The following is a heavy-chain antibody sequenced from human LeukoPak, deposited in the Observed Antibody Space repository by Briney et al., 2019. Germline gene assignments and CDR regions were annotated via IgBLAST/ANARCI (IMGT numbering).Heavy chain of an antibody. Sequence: PGGSLRLSCAASGFTFSSYWMHWVRQAPGKGLVWISRIYSAGSTTSYADSVKGRFTISRDNAKNTLYLQMNSLRAEDTAVYYCARDGSLPDYWGQGTLVTVSS. CDR3: ARDGSLPDY. V-gene: IGHV3-74*01. J-gene: IGHJ4*02. CDR2: IYSAGSTT. CDR1: GFTFSSYW.